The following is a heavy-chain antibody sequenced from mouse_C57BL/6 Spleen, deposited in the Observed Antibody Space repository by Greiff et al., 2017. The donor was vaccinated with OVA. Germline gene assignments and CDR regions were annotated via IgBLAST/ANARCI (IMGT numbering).Heavy chain of an antibody. D-gene: IGHD1-1*01. V-gene: IGHV1-64*01. CDR1: GYTFTSYW. CDR3: ARKGDYSWFAY. J-gene: IGHJ3*01. Sequence: VQLQQSGAELVKPGASVKLSCKASGYTFTSYWMHWVKQRPGQGLEWIGMIHPNSGSTNYNEKFKSKATLTVDKSSSTAYMQLSSLTSEDSAVYYCARKGDYSWFAYWGQGTLVTVSA. CDR2: IHPNSGST.